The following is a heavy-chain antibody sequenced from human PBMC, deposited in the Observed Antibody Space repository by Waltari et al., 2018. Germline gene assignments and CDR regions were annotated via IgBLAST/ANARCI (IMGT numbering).Heavy chain of an antibody. CDR2: ISSSSSNI. D-gene: IGHD2-21*02. CDR3: ARFMVVTPGFDY. V-gene: IGHV3-48*01. Sequence: EVQLVESGGGLVQPGGSLRLSCAASGFTFSSYSMNWVRQDPGKGLEWVSYISSSSSNIYYAGSVKGRFTISRDNAKNSLYLQMNSLRAEYTAVYYCARFMVVTPGFDYWGQGTLVTVSS. CDR1: GFTFSSYS. J-gene: IGHJ4*02.